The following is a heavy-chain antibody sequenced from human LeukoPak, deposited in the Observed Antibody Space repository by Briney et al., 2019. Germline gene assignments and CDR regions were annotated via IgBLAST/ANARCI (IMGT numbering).Heavy chain of an antibody. J-gene: IGHJ3*02. CDR1: GFTFDNYD. CDR3: AKDRNNRDLDSLDI. Sequence: GGTLSLSCAASGFTFDNYDKWWVRQPPAKELVWVSGISWNSGSTGYADSVKGRVTISRDNFKNSLSLQMNSLRAEDTALYYCAKDRNNRDLDSLDIWGQGTMVTVSS. V-gene: IGHV3-9*01. CDR2: ISWNSGST. D-gene: IGHD2-2*03.